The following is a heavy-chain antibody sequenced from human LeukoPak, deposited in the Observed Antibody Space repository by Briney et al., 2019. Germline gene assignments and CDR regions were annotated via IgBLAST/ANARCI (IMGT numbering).Heavy chain of an antibody. D-gene: IGHD2-2*01. J-gene: IGHJ5*02. CDR3: ARGIVVVPAAPFDP. CDR2: IIPILGMA. CDR1: GGTFSSYA. Sequence: ASAKVSCKASGGTFSSYAISWVRQAPGQGLEWMGRIIPILGMANYAQKFQGRVTITADKSTSTAYMELSSLRSEDTAVYYCARGIVVVPAAPFDPWGQGTLVTVSS. V-gene: IGHV1-69*04.